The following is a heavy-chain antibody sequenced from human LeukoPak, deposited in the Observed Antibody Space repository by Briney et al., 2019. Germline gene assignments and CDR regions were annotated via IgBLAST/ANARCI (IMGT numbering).Heavy chain of an antibody. CDR2: ITTNSRTM. CDR3: ARERAFWGAARSPPYAMDV. CDR1: GFTFRSYS. J-gene: IGHJ6*02. Sequence: HPGGSLTLSCSASGFTFRSYSMNWVRQSPGKGLEWVSHITTNSRTMYYADSVKGRFTISRDDAQNSLYLQMNSLRDEDTAVYYCARERAFWGAARSPPYAMDVWGQGTTVTVSS. V-gene: IGHV3-48*02. D-gene: IGHD3-3*01.